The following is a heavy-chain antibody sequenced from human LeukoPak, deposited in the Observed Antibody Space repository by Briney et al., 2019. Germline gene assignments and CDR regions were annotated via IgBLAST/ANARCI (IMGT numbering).Heavy chain of an antibody. J-gene: IGHJ4*02. CDR2: ISSSSNYI. V-gene: IGHV3-21*01. CDR1: GLTFSSYS. Sequence: PGGSLRLSCAASGLTFSSYSMNWVRQAPGKGLEWVSSISSSSNYIYYADSVKGRFTISRDNAKNSLYLQMNCLRAEDTAVYYCARVPHAMVRGVIITEFYFDYWGQGTLVTVSS. CDR3: ARVPHAMVRGVIITEFYFDY. D-gene: IGHD3-10*01.